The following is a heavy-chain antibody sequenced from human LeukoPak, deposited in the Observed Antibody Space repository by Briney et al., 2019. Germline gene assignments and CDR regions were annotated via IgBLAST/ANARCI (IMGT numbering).Heavy chain of an antibody. V-gene: IGHV4-59*06. J-gene: IGHJ4*02. Sequence: PSETLSLTCTVSGGSISIYYWSWVRQPPGKGLEWIGYIYYSGSTYYNPSLKSRVTISVDTSKNQFSLKLSSVTAADTAVYYCARGAHYYDSSGYYNYFDYWGQGTLVTVSS. D-gene: IGHD3-22*01. CDR2: IYYSGST. CDR3: ARGAHYYDSSGYYNYFDY. CDR1: GGSISIYY.